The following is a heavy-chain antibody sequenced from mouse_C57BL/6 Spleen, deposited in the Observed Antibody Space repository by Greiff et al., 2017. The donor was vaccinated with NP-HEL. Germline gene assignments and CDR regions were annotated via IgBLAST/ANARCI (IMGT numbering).Heavy chain of an antibody. CDR1: GFTFSDYG. CDR3: ARGGDGYYVRYFDV. Sequence: EVKLVESGGGLVKPGGSLKLSCAASGFTFSDYGMHWVRQAPEKGLEWVAYISSGSSTIYYADTVKGRFTISRDNAKNTLFLQMTSLRSEDTAMYYGARGGDGYYVRYFDVWGTGTTVTVSS. V-gene: IGHV5-17*01. CDR2: ISSGSSTI. D-gene: IGHD2-3*01. J-gene: IGHJ1*03.